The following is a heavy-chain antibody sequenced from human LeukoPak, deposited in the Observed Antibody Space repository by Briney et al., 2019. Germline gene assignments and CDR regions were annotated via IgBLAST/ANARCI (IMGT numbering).Heavy chain of an antibody. CDR2: ISSNGGST. J-gene: IGHJ4*02. D-gene: IGHD5-12*01. CDR3: ASPYSGYDYNFDY. Sequence: GGSLRLSCSASGFTFSSYAMHWVRQAPGKGLEYVSSISSNGGSTYYADSVKGRFTISRDNSKNTLFLQMSSLRTEDTAVYYCASPYSGYDYNFDYWGQGTLVTVSS. V-gene: IGHV3-64D*06. CDR1: GFTFSSYA.